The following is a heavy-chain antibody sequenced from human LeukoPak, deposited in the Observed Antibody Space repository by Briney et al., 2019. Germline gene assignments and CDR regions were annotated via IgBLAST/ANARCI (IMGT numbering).Heavy chain of an antibody. CDR3: ASVLAGYDASGYYWDAFDI. CDR1: GYTFTSYG. D-gene: IGHD3-22*01. CDR2: INPSGGRT. J-gene: IGHJ3*02. Sequence: ASVKVSRKASGYTFTSYGISWVRQAPGHGLEWMGIINPSGGRTSSAQKFQGRVTITSDESTSTAYIELSSLRSEDTAVYYCASVLAGYDASGYYWDAFDIWGQGTMVSVSS. V-gene: IGHV1-46*01.